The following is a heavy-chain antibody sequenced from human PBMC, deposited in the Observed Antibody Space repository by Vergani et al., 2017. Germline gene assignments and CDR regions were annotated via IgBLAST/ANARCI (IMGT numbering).Heavy chain of an antibody. CDR2: IHSSGTT. Sequence: QVQLHESGPGLVKPSQTLSLTCTVSGGSITSGSFYWSWIRQPAGKGLEWIGRIHSSGTTNYNPSLKSRVTLSVDTSKNQLSLGMTFVTAADTAVYYCAEESLKAELRGSYWFDTWGQGTLVSVSS. V-gene: IGHV4-61*02. J-gene: IGHJ5*02. D-gene: IGHD3-16*01. CDR1: GGSITSGSFY. CDR3: AEESLKAELRGSYWFDT.